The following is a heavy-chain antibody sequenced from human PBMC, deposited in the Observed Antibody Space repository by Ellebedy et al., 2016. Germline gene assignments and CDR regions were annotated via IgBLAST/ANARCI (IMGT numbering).Heavy chain of an antibody. D-gene: IGHD3-10*01. J-gene: IGHJ5*02. CDR3: ATVITMVRGGNWFDP. CDR1: GYTLTELS. Sequence: ASVKVSCXVSGYTLTELSMHWVRQAPGKGLEWMGGFDPEDGETIYAQKFQGRVTMTEDTSTDTAYMELSSLSSEDTAVYYCATVITMVRGGNWFDPWGQGTLVTVSS. V-gene: IGHV1-24*01. CDR2: FDPEDGET.